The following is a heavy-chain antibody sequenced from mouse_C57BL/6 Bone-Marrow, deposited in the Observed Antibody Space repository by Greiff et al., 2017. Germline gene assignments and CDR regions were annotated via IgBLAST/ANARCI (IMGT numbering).Heavy chain of an antibody. D-gene: IGHD2-4*01. V-gene: IGHV6-6*01. J-gene: IGHJ2*01. CDR2: IRNKANNHAT. CDR3: TRGDYDYDDGAYYFDD. Sequence: DVMLVESGGGLVQPGGSMKLSCAASGFTFSDAWMDWVRQSPEKGLEWVAEIRNKANNHATYYAESVKGRFTISRDDSKSSVYLQMNSLRAEDTGIYYCTRGDYDYDDGAYYFDDWGKGTTLTVSS. CDR1: GFTFSDAW.